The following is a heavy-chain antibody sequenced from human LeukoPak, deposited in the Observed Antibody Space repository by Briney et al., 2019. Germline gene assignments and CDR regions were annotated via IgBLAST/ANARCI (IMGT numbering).Heavy chain of an antibody. CDR3: ARGELHYDSSGYSFDY. CDR2: INPNSGGT. D-gene: IGHD3-22*01. J-gene: IGHJ4*02. Sequence: ASVKVSCKASGYTFTGYYMHWVRQAPGQGLEWMGRINPNSGGTNYAQKFQGRVTMTRDTSISTAYMELSSLRSEDTAVYYCARGELHYDSSGYSFDYWGQGTLVTVSS. CDR1: GYTFTGYY. V-gene: IGHV1-2*06.